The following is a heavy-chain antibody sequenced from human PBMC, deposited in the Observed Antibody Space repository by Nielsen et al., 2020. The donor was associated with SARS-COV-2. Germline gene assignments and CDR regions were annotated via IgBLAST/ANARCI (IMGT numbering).Heavy chain of an antibody. CDR1: GFTFSSYS. V-gene: IGHV3-48*01. Sequence: ESLKISCAASGFTFSSYSMNWVRQAPGKGLEWVSYISTGSNIIYYADSVKGRFTISRDNAKKSLSLQMNSLRAEDTAVYYCARVITDGNYYYYYGMDVWGQGTTVTVSS. J-gene: IGHJ6*02. D-gene: IGHD3-10*01. CDR3: ARVITDGNYYYYYGMDV. CDR2: ISTGSNII.